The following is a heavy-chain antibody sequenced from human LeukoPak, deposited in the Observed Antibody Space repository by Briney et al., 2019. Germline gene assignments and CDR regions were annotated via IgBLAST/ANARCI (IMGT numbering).Heavy chain of an antibody. CDR2: IKQDGSEK. Sequence: GGSLSLSCAASGFTFSSYWMGWVRQAPGKGLEWVANIKQDGSEKYYVDSVKGRFTISRDNAKNSLYLQMNSLGGDDTAIYYCATYNSVNAREFQYWGQGTLVTVPS. J-gene: IGHJ1*01. D-gene: IGHD5/OR15-5a*01. CDR1: GFTFSSYW. CDR3: ATYNSVNAREFQY. V-gene: IGHV3-7*01.